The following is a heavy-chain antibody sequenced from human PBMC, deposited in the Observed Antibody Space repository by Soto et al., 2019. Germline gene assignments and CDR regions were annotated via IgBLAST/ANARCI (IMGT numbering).Heavy chain of an antibody. J-gene: IGHJ3*02. Sequence: TLSLTFAIDCSAFPGYYWSWIVKTAWLGLEWIGEIHSSGSTNYNPSLTSGVTISVDTSTNQSALRLIFLATAENAVYYCERAGFYGPFDAFDIWGHGTMVX. CDR1: CSAFPGYY. CDR3: ERAGFYGPFDAFDI. CDR2: IHSSGST. V-gene: IGHV4-34*01. D-gene: IGHD3-10*01.